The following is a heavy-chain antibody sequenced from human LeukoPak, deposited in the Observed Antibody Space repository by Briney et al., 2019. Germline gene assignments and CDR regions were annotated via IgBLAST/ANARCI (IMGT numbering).Heavy chain of an antibody. J-gene: IGHJ4*02. CDR1: GGSFSGYY. CDR3: AREEEDY. CDR2: INHSGST. Sequence: SETLSLTCAVYGGSFSGYYWSWIRQPPGKGLEWIGEINHSGSTNYNPSLKSRVTISVDTSKNQFSLKLSSVTAADTAVYYCAREEEDYWGQGTLVTVSS. V-gene: IGHV4-34*01.